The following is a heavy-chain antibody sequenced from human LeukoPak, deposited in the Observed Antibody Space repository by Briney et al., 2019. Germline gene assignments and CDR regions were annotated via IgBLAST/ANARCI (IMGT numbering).Heavy chain of an antibody. V-gene: IGHV1-69*04. D-gene: IGHD6-13*01. Sequence: ASVKVSCKASGGTFSSYAISWVRQAPGQGLEWMGRIIPILGIANYAQKFQGRVTITADKSTSTAYMELSSLRSEDTAVYYCARDPRIAAAGYNWFDPWGQGTLVTVSS. CDR3: ARDPRIAAAGYNWFDP. J-gene: IGHJ5*02. CDR1: GGTFSSYA. CDR2: IIPILGIA.